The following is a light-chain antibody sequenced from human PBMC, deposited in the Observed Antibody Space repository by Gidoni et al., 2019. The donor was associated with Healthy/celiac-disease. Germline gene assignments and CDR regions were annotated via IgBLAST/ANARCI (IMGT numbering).Light chain of an antibody. Sequence: ELVLTQSPATLSLSPGERATLSCRASQSVSSYLAWYQQKPGQAPRLLINDASNRATGIPARFSGSGSGTDFTLTISSLEPEDFAVYYCQQRSNWPPGGTFAQGTKVEIK. CDR3: QQRSNWPPGGT. J-gene: IGKJ1*01. CDR1: QSVSSY. V-gene: IGKV3-11*01. CDR2: DAS.